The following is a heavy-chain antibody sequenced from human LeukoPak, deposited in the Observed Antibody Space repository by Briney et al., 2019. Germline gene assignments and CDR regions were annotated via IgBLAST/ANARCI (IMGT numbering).Heavy chain of an antibody. Sequence: GGSLRLSCTASGFTFSTYSMNWVRQAPGKGLEWVSSISSSSSYIYYADSVKGRFSISRDNAKNSLYLQMNSLRAEDTAVYYCARPYDDSGPIDYWGQGTLVTVSS. CDR1: GFTFSTYS. J-gene: IGHJ4*02. CDR2: ISSSSSYI. V-gene: IGHV3-21*01. CDR3: ARPYDDSGPIDY. D-gene: IGHD3-22*01.